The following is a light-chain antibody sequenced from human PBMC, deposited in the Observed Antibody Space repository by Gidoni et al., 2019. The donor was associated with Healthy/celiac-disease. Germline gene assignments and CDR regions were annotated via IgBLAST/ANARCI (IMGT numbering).Light chain of an antibody. J-gene: IGKJ4*01. CDR1: QCISSW. Sequence: DIQTTQSPSTLSASVGDRVTITCRASQCISSWLAWYQQKPGKAPKLLIYKASSLESGVPSRFSGSRSGTEFTLTISSLQPDDFATYYCQQYNSYSPALTFGGXTKVEIK. CDR2: KAS. V-gene: IGKV1-5*03. CDR3: QQYNSYSPALT.